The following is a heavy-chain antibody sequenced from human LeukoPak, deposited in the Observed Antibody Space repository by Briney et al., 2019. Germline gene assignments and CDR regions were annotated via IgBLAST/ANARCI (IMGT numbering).Heavy chain of an antibody. CDR2: IRYDGSNK. Sequence: GGSLRLSCAASGFTFSSYGMHWVRQAPGKGLEWVAFIRYDGSNKYYADSVKGRFTISRDNSKNTLYLQMNSLRAEDTAVYYCAKLVGATSSFDYWGQGTLVTVSS. V-gene: IGHV3-30*02. CDR1: GFTFSSYG. J-gene: IGHJ4*02. D-gene: IGHD1-26*01. CDR3: AKLVGATSSFDY.